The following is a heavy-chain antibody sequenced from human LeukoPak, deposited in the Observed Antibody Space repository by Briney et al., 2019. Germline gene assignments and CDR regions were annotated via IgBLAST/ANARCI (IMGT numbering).Heavy chain of an antibody. J-gene: IGHJ5*02. CDR3: ARGEGKSGYDLVWQDNWFDP. V-gene: IGHV3-21*01. D-gene: IGHD5-12*01. CDR2: ISSISYI. CDR1: GFTFISYG. Sequence: PGGSLRLSCAASGFTFISYGMRWGRQAPGKGLGWVSSISSISYIYYADSVKGRFTISRDNAKNSLYLQMNSMRAEDTAVYYCARGEGKSGYDLVWQDNWFDPWGQGTLVTVSS.